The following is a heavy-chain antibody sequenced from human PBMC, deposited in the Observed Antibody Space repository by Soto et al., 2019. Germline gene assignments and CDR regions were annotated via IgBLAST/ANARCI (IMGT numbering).Heavy chain of an antibody. D-gene: IGHD4-17*01. Sequence: ASVKVSCKDSGGTFSSYALSWVRQAPVQGLEWMGWIIPIFGTANYAQKFQGRVTITADESTGTAYMELSSLRSEDTAVYYCARDLSASRPNDSGPYWGQGTLVTFS. J-gene: IGHJ4*02. V-gene: IGHV1-69*13. CDR3: ARDLSASRPNDSGPY. CDR2: IIPIFGTA. CDR1: GGTFSSYA.